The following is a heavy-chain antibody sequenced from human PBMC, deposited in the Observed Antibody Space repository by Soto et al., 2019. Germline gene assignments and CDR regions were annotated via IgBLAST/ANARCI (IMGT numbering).Heavy chain of an antibody. CDR2: TYSVGST. CDR1: GFPVSPYY. D-gene: IGHD1-26*01. V-gene: IGHV3-53*02. J-gene: IGHJ4*02. Sequence: EVQLVETGGGLIQPGGSLRLSCATSGFPVSPYYMTWVRQAPGKGLEWVSVTYSVGSTYYADSVKGRFTISRDGSVNRLYLEMDSLRAEDTAVYYCAQGRSWGDCDYWGQGTLVTVSS. CDR3: AQGRSWGDCDY.